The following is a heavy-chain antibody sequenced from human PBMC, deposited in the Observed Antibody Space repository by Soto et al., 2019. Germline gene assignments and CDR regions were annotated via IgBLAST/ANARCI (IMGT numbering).Heavy chain of an antibody. V-gene: IGHV3-21*01. D-gene: IGHD3-10*01. Sequence: CTVSELNSSSYATSWIRKTTGKGLEWVSSISSSSSYIYYADSLKGRFTISRDNAKNSLYLQMNSLRVEDTAVYYCARGLNDYYGSGNWFDPWGQGTLVTV. CDR3: ARGLNDYYGSGNWFDP. CDR2: ISSSSSYI. J-gene: IGHJ5*02. CDR1: ELNSSSYA.